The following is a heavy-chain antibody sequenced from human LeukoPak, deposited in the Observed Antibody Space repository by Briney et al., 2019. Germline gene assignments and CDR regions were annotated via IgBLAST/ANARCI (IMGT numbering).Heavy chain of an antibody. CDR2: INSDGSST. CDR3: ARDLSYGLDH. Sequence: PGRSLRLSCAASGFTFSTYWMHCVRQAPGKGLVWVSRINSDGSSTTYADSVKGRFTISRDKAKNTLFLQMNSLRAEDTAVYYCARDLSYGLDHWGQGTLVTVSS. CDR1: GFTFSTYW. J-gene: IGHJ4*02. D-gene: IGHD4-17*01. V-gene: IGHV3-74*03.